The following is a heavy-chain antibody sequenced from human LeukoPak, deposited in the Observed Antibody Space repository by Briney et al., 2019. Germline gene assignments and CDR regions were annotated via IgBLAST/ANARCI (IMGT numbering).Heavy chain of an antibody. Sequence: SETLSLTCTVSGGSISSYYWSWIRQPPGKGLEWIGYIYYSGSTNYNPSLKSRVTISVDTSKNQFSLKLSSVTAADTAVYCCARGGRYCSGGSCYSGNWFDPWGQGTLVTVSS. CDR1: GGSISSYY. CDR3: ARGGRYCSGGSCYSGNWFDP. J-gene: IGHJ5*02. V-gene: IGHV4-59*01. CDR2: IYYSGST. D-gene: IGHD2-15*01.